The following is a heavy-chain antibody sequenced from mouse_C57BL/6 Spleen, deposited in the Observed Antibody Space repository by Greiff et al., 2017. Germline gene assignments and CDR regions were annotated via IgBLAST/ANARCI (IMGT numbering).Heavy chain of an antibody. Sequence: QVQLQQSGAELVRPGASVTLSCKASGYTFTDYEMHWVKQTPVHGLEWIGAIDPETGGTAYNQKFKGKAILTADKSSSTAYMELRSLTSEDSAVYYCTTHGSRAYWGQGTLVTVSA. CDR1: GYTFTDYE. V-gene: IGHV1-15*01. CDR2: IDPETGGT. J-gene: IGHJ3*01. D-gene: IGHD1-1*01. CDR3: TTHGSRAY.